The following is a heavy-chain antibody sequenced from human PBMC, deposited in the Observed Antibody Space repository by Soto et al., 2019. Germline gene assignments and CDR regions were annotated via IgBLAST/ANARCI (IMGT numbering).Heavy chain of an antibody. CDR3: ATLGDYYDSSGPYFDY. D-gene: IGHD3-22*01. V-gene: IGHV4-59*01. CDR2: IYYSGST. J-gene: IGHJ4*02. CDR1: GGSISSYY. Sequence: PSETLSLTCTVSGGSISSYYWSWIRQPPGKGLEWIGYIYYSGSTNYNPSLKSRVTISVGTSKNQFSLKLSSVTAADTAVYYCATLGDYYDSSGPYFDYWGQGTLVTVSS.